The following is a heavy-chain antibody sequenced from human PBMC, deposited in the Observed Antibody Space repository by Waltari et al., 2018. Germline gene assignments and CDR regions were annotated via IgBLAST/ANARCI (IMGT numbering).Heavy chain of an antibody. D-gene: IGHD3-10*01. CDR1: GSPFQRSA. Sequence: EVQLLESGGGLVQPGGSLRLSVAASGSPFQRSAMPRVPQGPGKGLLWVSGISGSGISGSGGDTYYADSVKGRFTISRDKSKNTVYLQMNSLTAEDTAVYYCAKAGGSGSYSLGGMDVWGQGTTVTVSS. CDR3: AKAGGSGSYSLGGMDV. J-gene: IGHJ6*02. V-gene: IGHV3-23*01. CDR2: ISGSGISGSGGDT.